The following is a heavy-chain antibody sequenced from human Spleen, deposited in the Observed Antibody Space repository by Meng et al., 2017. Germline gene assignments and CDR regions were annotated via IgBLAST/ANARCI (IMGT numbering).Heavy chain of an antibody. D-gene: IGHD2-2*01. V-gene: IGHV3-23*01. CDR3: ARYHVVVPAAKGYYYGMDV. CDR1: GFTFTTYA. CDR2: ISGSGGRT. Sequence: GESLKISCAASGFTFTTYAMSWVRQAPGKRLEWVSSISGSGGRTYYADSVKGRVTISRDNSKNTLYLQMNSLRGEDTAVYYCARYHVVVPAAKGYYYGMDVWGQGTTVTVSS. J-gene: IGHJ6*02.